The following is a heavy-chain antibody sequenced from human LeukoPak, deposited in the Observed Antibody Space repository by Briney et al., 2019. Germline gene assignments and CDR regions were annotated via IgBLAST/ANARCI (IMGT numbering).Heavy chain of an antibody. CDR2: IYHSGST. V-gene: IGHV4-30-2*01. CDR3: ARGGGDSGGWSLFDY. D-gene: IGHD6-19*01. J-gene: IGHJ4*02. Sequence: SQTLSLTCTVSGGSISSGGYYWSWIRQPPGKGLEWIGYIYHSGSTYYNPSLKSRVAISVDTSKNQFSLKLGSVTAADTAVYYCARGGGDSGGWSLFDYWGQGTLVTVSS. CDR1: GGSISSGGYY.